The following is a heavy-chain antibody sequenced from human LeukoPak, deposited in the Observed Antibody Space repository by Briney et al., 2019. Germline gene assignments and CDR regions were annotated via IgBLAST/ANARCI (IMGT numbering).Heavy chain of an antibody. V-gene: IGHV4-39*01. CDR2: IYYSGST. Sequence: PSETPSLTCTVSGGSISSSSYYWGWIRQPPGKGLEWIGGIYYSGSTYYNPSLKSRATISVDTSKNQFSLKLSSVTAADTAVYYCARRRVIASLSNWFDPWGQGTLVTVSS. CDR3: ARRRVIASLSNWFDP. J-gene: IGHJ5*02. D-gene: IGHD6-13*01. CDR1: GGSISSSSYY.